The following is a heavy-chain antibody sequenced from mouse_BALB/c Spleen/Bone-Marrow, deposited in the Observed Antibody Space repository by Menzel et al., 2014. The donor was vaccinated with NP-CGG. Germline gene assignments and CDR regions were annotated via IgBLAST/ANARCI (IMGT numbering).Heavy chain of an antibody. V-gene: IGHV1-69*01. J-gene: IGHJ4*01. CDR3: ARGGHDFSLDY. D-gene: IGHD2-4*01. Sequence: QVQLQQSGAELGMPGASVKMSCKAPGYTFTDNWMYWVKQRLGQGLEWIGAIDTSDSYTNFNQKFMGKASLTVDASSSTAYMQVSSLTSDDSAVYYCARGGHDFSLDYWGQGTSVTVSS. CDR1: GYTFTDNW. CDR2: IDTSDSYT.